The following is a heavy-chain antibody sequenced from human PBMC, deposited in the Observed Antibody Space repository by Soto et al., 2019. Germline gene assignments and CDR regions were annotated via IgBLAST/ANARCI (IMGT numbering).Heavy chain of an antibody. J-gene: IGHJ4*02. D-gene: IGHD3-9*01. CDR1: GDSVSSNSAA. V-gene: IGHV6-1*01. CDR3: ARGASGDFDWLLYSWDY. CDR2: TYYRSKWYN. Sequence: SQTLSLTCAISGDSVSSNSAAWNWIRQSPSRGLEWLGRTYYRSKWYNDYAVSVKSRITINPDTSKNQFSLQLNSVTPEDTAVYYCARGASGDFDWLLYSWDYWGQGTLVTVSS.